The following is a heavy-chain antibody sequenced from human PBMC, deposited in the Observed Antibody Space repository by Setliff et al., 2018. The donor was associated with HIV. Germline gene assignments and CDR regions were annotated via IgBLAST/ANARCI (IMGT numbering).Heavy chain of an antibody. D-gene: IGHD3-9*01. J-gene: IGHJ1*01. CDR3: AREAEQDYDVVTETLVEGAYIQF. CDR2: IYTSGDT. V-gene: IGHV4-61*02. CDR1: GASLNSGSYF. Sequence: SETLSLTCTVSGASLNSGSYFWSWVRQPAGKGLEWIGRIYTSGDTNYNPSLRSRVTISMDTSKKQFSLKLRSVTAADTAVYYCAREAEQDYDVVTETLVEGAYIQFWGQGSLGTVSS.